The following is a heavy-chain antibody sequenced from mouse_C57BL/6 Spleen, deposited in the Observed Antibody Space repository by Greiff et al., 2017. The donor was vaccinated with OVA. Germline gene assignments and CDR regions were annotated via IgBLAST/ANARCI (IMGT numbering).Heavy chain of an antibody. V-gene: IGHV1-76*01. CDR2: IYPGSGNT. CDR1: GYTFTDYY. D-gene: IGHD2-4*01. CDR3: ARVAHYDYDGFDY. J-gene: IGHJ2*01. Sequence: QVQLKQSGAELVRPGASVKLSCKASGYTFTDYYINWVKQRPGQGLEWIARIYPGSGNTYYNEKVKGKATLTAEKSSSTAYMQLSSLTFEDSAVDFCARVAHYDYDGFDYWGQGTTLTVSS.